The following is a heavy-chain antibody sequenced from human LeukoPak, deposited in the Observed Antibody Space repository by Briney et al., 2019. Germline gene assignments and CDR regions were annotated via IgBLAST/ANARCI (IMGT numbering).Heavy chain of an antibody. Sequence: TSETLSLTCTVSGGSISSGTYYWNWIRQPAGKGLEWIGRVYTSGSTNYNPSLKSRVTISVDTSKNQFSLKLSSVTAADTALYYCARSSCPGGSCYDNRGYFDYWGQGTLVTVSS. V-gene: IGHV4-61*02. CDR2: VYTSGST. J-gene: IGHJ4*02. CDR1: GGSISSGTYY. CDR3: ARSSCPGGSCYDNRGYFDY. D-gene: IGHD2-15*01.